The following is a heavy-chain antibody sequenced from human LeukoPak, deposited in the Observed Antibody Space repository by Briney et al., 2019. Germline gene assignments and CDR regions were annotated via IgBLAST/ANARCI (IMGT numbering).Heavy chain of an antibody. V-gene: IGHV1-3*01. J-gene: IGHJ4*02. CDR2: INAGNGNT. CDR1: GYTFTSYA. CDR3: ARAPIAAAPDY. Sequence: ASVKVSCKASGYTFTSYAMHWVRQAPGQGLEWMGWINAGNGNTKYSQKFQGRVTITRDTSASTAYMELSSLRSEDTAVYYCARAPIAAAPDYWGQGTLVTVSS. D-gene: IGHD6-13*01.